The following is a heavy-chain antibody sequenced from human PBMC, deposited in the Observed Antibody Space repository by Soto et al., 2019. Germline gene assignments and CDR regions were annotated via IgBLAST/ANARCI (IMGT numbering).Heavy chain of an antibody. CDR2: IDPSDSCT. V-gene: IGHV5-10-1*01. Sequence: GESLKISCKGSGYSFTSYWISWVRQMPGKGLEWMGRIDPSDSCTNYSPSFQGHVTISADKSISTAYLQWSSLRAEDTAVYYCARDFCPVPTCYDLWGQGVLVTVSS. CDR3: ARDFCPVPTCYDL. D-gene: IGHD3-3*01. J-gene: IGHJ4*02. CDR1: GYSFTSYW.